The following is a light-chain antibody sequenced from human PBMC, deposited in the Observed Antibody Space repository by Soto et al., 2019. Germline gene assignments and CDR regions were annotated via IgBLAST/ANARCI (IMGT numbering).Light chain of an antibody. CDR1: KLGDKY. CDR3: QAWDSSTAHVV. Sequence: SSELTQPPSMSVSPGQTASITCSGDKLGDKYACWYQQKPGQSPVLVIYQDSKRPSGIPERFSGSNSGNTATLTISGTQAMDEADYYCQAWDSSTAHVVFGGGTKVTVL. CDR2: QDS. J-gene: IGLJ2*01. V-gene: IGLV3-1*01.